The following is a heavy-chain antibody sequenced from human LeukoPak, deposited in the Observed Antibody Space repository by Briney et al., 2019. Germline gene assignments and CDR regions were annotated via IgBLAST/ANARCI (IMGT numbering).Heavy chain of an antibody. CDR1: GGTFNNYA. Sequence: GASVKVSCKASGGTFNNYAINWVRQAPGQGLEWMGGIIPIFGSSNYAQKFQGRVTITRNTSISTAYMELSSLRSEDTAVYYCAREDYYDSGSNDYWGQGTLVTVSS. J-gene: IGHJ4*02. CDR2: IIPIFGSS. V-gene: IGHV1-69*05. CDR3: AREDYYDSGSNDY. D-gene: IGHD3-22*01.